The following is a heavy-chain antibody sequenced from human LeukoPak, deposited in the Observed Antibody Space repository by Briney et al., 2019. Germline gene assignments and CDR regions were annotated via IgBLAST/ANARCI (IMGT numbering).Heavy chain of an antibody. J-gene: IGHJ6*03. V-gene: IGHV1-46*01. Sequence: EASVKVSCKASGYTFTSYYMHWVRQAPGQGLEWMGIINPSGGSTSYAQKFQGRVTMTRDMSTSTVYMELSSLRSEDTAVYYCARTPSVYGSGSPYYMDVWGKGTTVTISS. CDR2: INPSGGST. CDR3: ARTPSVYGSGSPYYMDV. D-gene: IGHD3-10*01. CDR1: GYTFTSYY.